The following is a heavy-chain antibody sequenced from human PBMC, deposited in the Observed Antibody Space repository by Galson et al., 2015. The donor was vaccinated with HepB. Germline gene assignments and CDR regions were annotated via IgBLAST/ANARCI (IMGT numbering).Heavy chain of an antibody. V-gene: IGHV3-30-3*01. CDR2: ISYDGSNK. CDR3: ARDGEYYDFWSGYWGY. CDR1: GFTFSSYA. D-gene: IGHD3-3*01. Sequence: SLRLSCAASGFTFSSYAMHWVRQAPGKGLEWVAVISYDGSNKYYADSVKGRFTISRDNSRNTLYLQMNSLRAEDTAVYYCARDGEYYDFWSGYWGYWGQGTLVTVSS. J-gene: IGHJ4*02.